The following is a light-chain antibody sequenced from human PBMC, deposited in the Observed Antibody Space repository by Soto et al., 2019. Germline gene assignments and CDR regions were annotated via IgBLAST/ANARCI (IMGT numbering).Light chain of an antibody. CDR1: QGISSY. Sequence: ALRMTQSPSSLSASTGDRVTITCRASQGISSYLAWYQQKPGKAPKLLIYAASTLQSGVPSRFSGSGSGTDFTLTISCLQSADFATYYCQQYYSYPLTFGQGTKVEIK. J-gene: IGKJ1*01. V-gene: IGKV1-8*01. CDR3: QQYYSYPLT. CDR2: AAS.